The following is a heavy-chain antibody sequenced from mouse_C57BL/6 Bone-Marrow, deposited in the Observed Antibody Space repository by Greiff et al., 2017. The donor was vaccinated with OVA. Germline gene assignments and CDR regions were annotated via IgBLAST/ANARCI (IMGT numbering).Heavy chain of an antibody. CDR3: ARRYRYYDGYYFDY. J-gene: IGHJ2*01. Sequence: QVQLQQPGAELVKPGASVKMSCKASGYTFTSYWITWVKQRPGQGLEWIGDIYPGSGSTNYNEKFKGKATLTADKSSSTAYMQFSSLTSEDSAIYYCARRYRYYDGYYFDYWGQGTTLTVSS. D-gene: IGHD2-12*01. CDR2: IYPGSGST. CDR1: GYTFTSYW. V-gene: IGHV1-55*01.